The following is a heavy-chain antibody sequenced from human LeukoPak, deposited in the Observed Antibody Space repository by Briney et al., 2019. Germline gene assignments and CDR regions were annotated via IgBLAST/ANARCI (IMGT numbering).Heavy chain of an antibody. CDR2: ISGSGGST. J-gene: IGHJ4*02. D-gene: IGHD3-22*01. V-gene: IGHV3-23*01. Sequence: GGSLRLSCAASGFTFSIYAMSWVRQAPGKGLDWVSAISGSGGSTYYADSVKGRFTISRDNSKNTLYLQMNSLRAEDTAVYYCAKDRDDSSGYDDYWGQGTLVTVSS. CDR1: GFTFSIYA. CDR3: AKDRDDSSGYDDY.